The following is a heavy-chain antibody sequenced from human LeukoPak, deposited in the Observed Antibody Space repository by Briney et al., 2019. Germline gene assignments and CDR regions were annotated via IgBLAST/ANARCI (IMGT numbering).Heavy chain of an antibody. D-gene: IGHD3/OR15-3a*01. V-gene: IGHV4-59*01. J-gene: IGHJ4*02. CDR3: ARMISVANFDF. Sequence: SGTLSLTCTVSGGSISSYYRTWIRQPPGKGLEWIGNVYSSGSTNYNPSLKSRVTLSVDTSKNQFSLKLNSLTAADTAVYYCARMISVANFDFWGQGTLVAVSS. CDR2: VYSSGST. CDR1: GGSISSYY.